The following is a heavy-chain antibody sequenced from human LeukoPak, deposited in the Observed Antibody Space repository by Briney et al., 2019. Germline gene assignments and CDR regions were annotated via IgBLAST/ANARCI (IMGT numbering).Heavy chain of an antibody. CDR3: ARQGGEYCGGDCYPHANWFDP. CDR2: IYYSGST. CDR1: GVSISSSSYY. Sequence: SETLSLTCTVSGVSISSSSYYWGWIRQPPGKGLEWIGSIYYSGSTYYNPSLKSRVTISVDTSKNQFSLKLSSVTAADTAVYYCARQGGEYCGGDCYPHANWFDPWGQGTLVTVSS. D-gene: IGHD2-21*02. J-gene: IGHJ5*02. V-gene: IGHV4-39*01.